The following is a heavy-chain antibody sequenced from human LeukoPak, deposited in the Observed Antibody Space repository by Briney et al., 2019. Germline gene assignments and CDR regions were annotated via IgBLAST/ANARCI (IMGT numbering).Heavy chain of an antibody. CDR1: GVSVGSHF. CDR3: ARAYCGGDCTAGGAFDI. V-gene: IGHV4-4*07. Sequence: SETLSLTCSVSGVSVGSHFWRWVRQPAGKALEWIGRVSASGAISSNPSLNSRVTMSLDTSKNQFSLKLTSVTAADTAVYFCARAYCGGDCTAGGAFDIWGQGTMVTVSS. CDR2: VSASGAI. D-gene: IGHD2-21*01. J-gene: IGHJ3*02.